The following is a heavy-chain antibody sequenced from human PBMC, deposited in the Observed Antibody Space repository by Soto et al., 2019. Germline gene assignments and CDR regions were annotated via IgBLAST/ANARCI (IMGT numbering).Heavy chain of an antibody. CDR3: AREVLPYGGYDDAFDI. J-gene: IGHJ3*02. Sequence: QVQLQESGPGLVKPSQTLPLTCTVSGGSISSGDYYWSWIRQPPGKGLEWIGYIYYSGSTYYNPSLKSRVTISVDTSKNQFSLKLSSVTAADTAVYYCAREVLPYGGYDDAFDIWGQGTMVTVSS. D-gene: IGHD5-12*01. CDR1: GGSISSGDYY. CDR2: IYYSGST. V-gene: IGHV4-30-4*01.